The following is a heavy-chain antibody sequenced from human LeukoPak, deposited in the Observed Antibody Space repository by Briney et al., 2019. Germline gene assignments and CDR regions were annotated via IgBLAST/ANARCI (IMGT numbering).Heavy chain of an antibody. V-gene: IGHV3-43*01. CDR2: INWDGGLT. Sequence: PGGSLRLTCAASGFVFEEATMHWVRQAPGKGLEWVSVINWDGGLTHYAASVKGRFTISRDNSKNSLYLQLNSLTSDDTAFYYCATTDEDSTLNFYHWGQGTLVTVSS. J-gene: IGHJ4*02. D-gene: IGHD1-1*01. CDR1: GFVFEEAT. CDR3: ATTDEDSTLNFYH.